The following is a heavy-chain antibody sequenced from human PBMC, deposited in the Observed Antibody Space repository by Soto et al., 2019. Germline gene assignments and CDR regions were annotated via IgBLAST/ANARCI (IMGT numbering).Heavy chain of an antibody. CDR2: INYSGST. J-gene: IGHJ4*02. Sequence: QVQLQESGPGLVKPSQTLSLTRTFSGRSISSGGYYWSWIHQHPGKGLEWSGYINYSGSTSYNPFLKSRVTLSIDTSKNQFSLKVGSVTAADTAVYYCASQGGDSSAYYYDYLGQGTVVTVSS. D-gene: IGHD3-22*01. CDR3: ASQGGDSSAYYYDY. V-gene: IGHV4-31*03. CDR1: GRSISSGGYY.